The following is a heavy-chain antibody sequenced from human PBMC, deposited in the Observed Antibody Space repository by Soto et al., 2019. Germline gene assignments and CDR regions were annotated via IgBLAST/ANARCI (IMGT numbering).Heavy chain of an antibody. D-gene: IGHD2-21*02. CDR1: GYTFTSYG. CDR2: ISSYNGNT. Sequence: ASVKVSCKASGYTFTSYGISWVRQAPGQGLEWMGWISSYNGNTKYAENLQGRVTMTTDTSTSTAYMELRGLRSDDTAVYYCARDTVVVTATFDSWGQGTPVTVSS. J-gene: IGHJ4*02. CDR3: ARDTVVVTATFDS. V-gene: IGHV1-18*01.